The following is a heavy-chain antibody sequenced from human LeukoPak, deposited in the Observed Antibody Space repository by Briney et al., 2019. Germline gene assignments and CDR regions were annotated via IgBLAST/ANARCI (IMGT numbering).Heavy chain of an antibody. V-gene: IGHV3-48*03. Sequence: PGGSLRLSCAASGFTFSIYEINWVRQAPGKGLEWVSYISSSGSTIFYADSVKGRFTISRDNSKNTLYLQMNSLRAEDTAVYYCARDATGSIRQPDYWGQGTLVTVSS. CDR2: ISSSGSTI. CDR3: ARDATGSIRQPDY. J-gene: IGHJ4*02. D-gene: IGHD2-15*01. CDR1: GFTFSIYE.